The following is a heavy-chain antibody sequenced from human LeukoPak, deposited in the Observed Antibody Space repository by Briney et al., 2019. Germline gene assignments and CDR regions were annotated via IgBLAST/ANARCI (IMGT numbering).Heavy chain of an antibody. J-gene: IGHJ3*02. CDR2: FDTEDGET. Sequence: ASVKVSCKVSGYTLTELSMHWVRQAPGKGLEGMGGFDTEDGETIYAQKFQGRVTMTEDTSTDTAYMELSSLRSEDTAVYYCATDLRQQLRAFDIWGQGTMVTVSS. CDR3: ATDLRQQLRAFDI. V-gene: IGHV1-24*01. D-gene: IGHD6-13*01. CDR1: GYTLTELS.